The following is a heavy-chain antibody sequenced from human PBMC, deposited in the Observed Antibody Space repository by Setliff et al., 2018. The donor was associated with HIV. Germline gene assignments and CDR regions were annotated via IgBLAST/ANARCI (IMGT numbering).Heavy chain of an antibody. CDR2: ISSSSSYI. V-gene: IGHV3-21*01. CDR1: GFTFSSYS. CDR3: ARDPYPNRGSLDAFQI. J-gene: IGHJ3*02. Sequence: PGGSLRLSCAASGFTFSSYSMNWVRQAPGKGLEWVSSISSSSSYIYYADSVKGRFTISRDNGKSSVYLQMHSLRAEDTAVYYCARDPYPNRGSLDAFQIWGQGTMVTVSS. D-gene: IGHD7-27*01.